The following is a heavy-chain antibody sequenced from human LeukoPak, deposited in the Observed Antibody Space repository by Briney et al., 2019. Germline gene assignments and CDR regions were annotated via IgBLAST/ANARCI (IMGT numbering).Heavy chain of an antibody. J-gene: IGHJ5*02. Sequence: PSETLSLTCAVYGGSFSGYYWSWIRQPPGEGLEWIGEINHSGSTNYNPSLKSRVTISVDTSKNQFSLKLSSVTAADTAVYYCAREYSNYWFDPWGQGTLVTVSS. CDR1: GGSFSGYY. V-gene: IGHV4-34*01. CDR2: INHSGST. CDR3: AREYSNYWFDP. D-gene: IGHD4-11*01.